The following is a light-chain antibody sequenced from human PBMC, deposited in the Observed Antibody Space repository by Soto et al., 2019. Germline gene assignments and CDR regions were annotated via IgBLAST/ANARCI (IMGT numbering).Light chain of an antibody. V-gene: IGKV1-16*01. Sequence: DIQMTQSPSSLSASVGDRVTITCRASQDISNYLTWFQQKPGKAPKSLIYAASNLQSGVPSRFSGSGSGTDFPLTISSLQPEDFATYYCQQYRTYPYTFGPGTKVDIK. CDR2: AAS. CDR3: QQYRTYPYT. J-gene: IGKJ3*01. CDR1: QDISNY.